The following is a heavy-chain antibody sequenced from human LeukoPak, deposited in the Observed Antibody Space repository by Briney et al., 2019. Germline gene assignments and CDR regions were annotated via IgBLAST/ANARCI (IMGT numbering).Heavy chain of an antibody. D-gene: IGHD6-13*01. V-gene: IGHV3-30*04. CDR3: AKGPDAVIAAVLYY. J-gene: IGHJ4*02. CDR2: ISYDGSNK. CDR1: GFTFSSYA. Sequence: GGSLRLSCAASGFTFSSYAMHWVRQAPGKGLEWVAVISYDGSNKYYADSVKGRFTISRDNSKNTLYLQMNSLRAEDTAVYYCAKGPDAVIAAVLYYWGQGTLVTVSS.